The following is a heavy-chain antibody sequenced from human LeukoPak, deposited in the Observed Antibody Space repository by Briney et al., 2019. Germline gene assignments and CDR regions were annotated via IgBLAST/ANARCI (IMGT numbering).Heavy chain of an antibody. CDR2: ISAYSGDT. D-gene: IGHD4-17*01. J-gene: IGHJ2*01. Sequence: ASVNVSCMASGYSFTDYGISWVRQAPGQGLEWMGWISAYSGDTKYAQKAQGRVTLTTDTSTSTAYMELRSLRSDDTAVYYCARVRKGGSTTGYYWYFDLWGRGTLVTVSS. CDR1: GYSFTDYG. CDR3: ARVRKGGSTTGYYWYFDL. V-gene: IGHV1-18*01.